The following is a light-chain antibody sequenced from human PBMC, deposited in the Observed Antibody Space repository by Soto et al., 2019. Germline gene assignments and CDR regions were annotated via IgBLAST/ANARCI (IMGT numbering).Light chain of an antibody. CDR1: QSITTW. Sequence: DIQMTQSPTTLSSSAGDRFIIXXRASQSITTWLAWYQQKPGKAPKXVIYDASSLESGVPSRFSGSGAGTEFTLTISSLQPDDFATYYCQQYNSYPWTFGQGTKV. J-gene: IGKJ1*01. CDR2: DAS. V-gene: IGKV1-5*01. CDR3: QQYNSYPWT.